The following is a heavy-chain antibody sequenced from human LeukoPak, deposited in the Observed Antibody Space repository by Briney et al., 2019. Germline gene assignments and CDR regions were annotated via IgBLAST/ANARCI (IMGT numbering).Heavy chain of an antibody. CDR1: GYTFTSYN. D-gene: IGHD1-26*01. J-gene: IGHJ4*02. CDR3: AILSGSYFDY. CDR2: IDPSGGST. V-gene: IGHV1-46*01. Sequence: ASEKVSCKASGYTFTSYNMHWVRQAPGQGLEWMGIIDPSGGSTNYAQKFQGRVTITRDMSTNTVYMELSSLRSEDTAVYYCAILSGSYFDYWGQGTLVTVSS.